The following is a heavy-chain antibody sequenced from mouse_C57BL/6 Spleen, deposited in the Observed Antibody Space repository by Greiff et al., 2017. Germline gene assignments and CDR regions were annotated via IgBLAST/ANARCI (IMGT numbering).Heavy chain of an antibody. Sequence: EVQLQQSGPELVKPGASVKIPCKASGYTFTDYNMDWVKQSHGKSLEWIGDINPNNGGTIYNQKFKGKATLTVDKSSSTAYMELRSLTSEDTAVYYCARNDYDTGGYAMDYWGQGTSVTVSS. CDR1: GYTFTDYN. J-gene: IGHJ4*01. V-gene: IGHV1-18*01. CDR2: INPNNGGT. CDR3: ARNDYDTGGYAMDY. D-gene: IGHD2-4*01.